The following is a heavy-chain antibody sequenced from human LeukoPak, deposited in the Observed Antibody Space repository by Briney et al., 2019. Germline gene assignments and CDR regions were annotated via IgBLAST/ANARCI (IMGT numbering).Heavy chain of an antibody. CDR2: IIPIFGTA. CDR3: ARDEAGSTGY. D-gene: IGHD2-8*02. V-gene: IGHV1-69*13. CDR1: GYTFTGYY. J-gene: IGHJ4*02. Sequence: GAPVKVSCKASGYTFTGYYMHWVRQAPGQGLEWMGGIIPIFGTANYAQKFQGRVTITADESTSTAYMELSSLRSEDTAVYYCARDEAGSTGYWGQGTLVTVSS.